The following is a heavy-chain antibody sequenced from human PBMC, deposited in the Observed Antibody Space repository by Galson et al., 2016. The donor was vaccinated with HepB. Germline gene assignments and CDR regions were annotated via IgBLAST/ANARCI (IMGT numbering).Heavy chain of an antibody. CDR3: SEGGYSGYG. D-gene: IGHD5-12*01. CDR2: IKSRSYGETT. J-gene: IGHJ4*02. Sequence: SLRLSCAASGFAFAEYAMTWFRQAPGKGLEWVGFIKSRSYGETTEYAASVRARFIISRDDSKSIAYLQMNSLKSDDTAVYHCSEGGYSGYGWGQGTLVTVSS. CDR1: GFAFAEYA. V-gene: IGHV3-49*03.